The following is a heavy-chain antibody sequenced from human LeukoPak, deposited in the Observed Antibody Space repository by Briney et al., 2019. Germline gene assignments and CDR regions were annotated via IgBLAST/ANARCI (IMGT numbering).Heavy chain of an antibody. CDR2: ISTSSIYI. CDR3: ARDYYDSSGYYYFDY. J-gene: IGHJ4*02. Sequence: GGSLRLSCAASGFTFSSYSMNWVRQAPGKGLEWVSFISTSSIYIYYADSVKGRFTISRDNAKNSLYLQMNSLRAEDTAVYYCARDYYDSSGYYYFDYWGQGTLVTVSS. CDR1: GFTFSSYS. D-gene: IGHD3-22*01. V-gene: IGHV3-21*04.